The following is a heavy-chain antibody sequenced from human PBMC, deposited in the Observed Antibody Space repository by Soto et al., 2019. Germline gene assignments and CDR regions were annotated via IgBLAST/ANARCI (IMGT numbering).Heavy chain of an antibody. J-gene: IGHJ4*02. V-gene: IGHV1-18*04. CDR2: ISAYNGNT. CDR3: ARDEEPGAVATFDY. D-gene: IGHD6-19*01. Sequence: GASVKVSCKASGYTFTGYGISWVRQAPGQGLEWMGWISAYNGNTNYAQKLQGRVTMTTDTSTSTAYMELRSLRSDDTAVYYCARDEEPGAVATFDYWGQGTLVTVSS. CDR1: GYTFTGYG.